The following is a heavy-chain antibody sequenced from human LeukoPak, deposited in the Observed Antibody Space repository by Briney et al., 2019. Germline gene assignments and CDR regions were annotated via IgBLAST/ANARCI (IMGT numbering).Heavy chain of an antibody. Sequence: GGSLGLSCAASGFAFSTYSIDWVRQAPGKGLEWVSYISSSGSTIYYADSVKGRFAISRDNAKNSLYLQMNSLRAEDTAVYYCARDAGGTFDYWGQGTLVTVSS. J-gene: IGHJ4*02. CDR1: GFAFSTYS. V-gene: IGHV3-48*03. CDR2: ISSSGSTI. CDR3: ARDAGGTFDY. D-gene: IGHD1-26*01.